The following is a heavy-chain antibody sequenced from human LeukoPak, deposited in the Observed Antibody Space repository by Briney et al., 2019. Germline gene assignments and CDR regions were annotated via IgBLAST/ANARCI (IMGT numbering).Heavy chain of an antibody. J-gene: IGHJ6*02. CDR2: ISYDGSNK. V-gene: IGHV3-30-3*01. CDR3: ARDISRNYYYYGMDV. CDR1: GFTFSSYA. Sequence: GGSLRLSCAASGFTFSSYAMLWVRQAPGKGLEWVAVISYDGSNKYYADSVKGRFTISRDNSKNTLYLQMNSLRAEDTAVYYCARDISRNYYYYGMDVWGQGTTVTVSS. D-gene: IGHD2/OR15-2a*01.